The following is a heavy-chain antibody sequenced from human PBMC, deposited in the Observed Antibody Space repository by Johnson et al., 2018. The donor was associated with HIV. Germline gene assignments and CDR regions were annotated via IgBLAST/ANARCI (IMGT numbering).Heavy chain of an antibody. CDR1: GFTFDDYA. D-gene: IGHD6-19*01. Sequence: VQLVESGGGLVQPGRSLRRSCAASGFTFDDYAMHWVRQASGKVLEWVSGISWNGGSIGYADSVKGRFTIPRDNAKSSLFLQMNSLRGEDTALDYCGKVRIPVAGFDAFDIWGQGTMVTVSS. CDR2: ISWNGGSI. J-gene: IGHJ3*02. CDR3: GKVRIPVAGFDAFDI. V-gene: IGHV3-9*01.